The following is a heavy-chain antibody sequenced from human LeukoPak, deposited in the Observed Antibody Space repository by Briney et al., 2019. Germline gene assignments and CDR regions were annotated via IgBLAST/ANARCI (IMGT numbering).Heavy chain of an antibody. J-gene: IGHJ6*03. D-gene: IGHD3-3*01. CDR2: ISSSGSTI. CDR1: GFTFSSYE. V-gene: IGHV3-48*03. Sequence: GGSLRLSCAASGFTFSSYEMNWVRQAPGKGLEWVSYISSSGSTIYYADSVKGRFTISRDNAKNSLYLQMNSLRAEDTAVYYCARDYDFWSGDKYYMDVWGKGTTVTVSS. CDR3: ARDYDFWSGDKYYMDV.